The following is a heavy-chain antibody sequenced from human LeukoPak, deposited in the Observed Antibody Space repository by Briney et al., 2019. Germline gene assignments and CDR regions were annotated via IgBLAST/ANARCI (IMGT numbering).Heavy chain of an antibody. CDR2: INHSGST. CDR3: ARRYRGLHFDY. Sequence: SETLSLTCAVYGGSFSGYYWSWIRQPPGKGLEWIGEINHSGSTNYNPSLKSRVTISVDTSKNQFSRKLSSVSAADTAVYYWARRYRGLHFDYWGQGTLVTVSS. V-gene: IGHV4-34*01. CDR1: GGSFSGYY. D-gene: IGHD3-16*01. J-gene: IGHJ4*02.